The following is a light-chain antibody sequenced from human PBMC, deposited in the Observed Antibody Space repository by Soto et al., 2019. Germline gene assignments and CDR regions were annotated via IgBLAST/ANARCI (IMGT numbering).Light chain of an antibody. CDR2: DAS. CDR1: QDIAIY. J-gene: IGKJ3*01. Sequence: AIQFTQSPSSLSASVGDRVTITCRASQDIAIYLAWYQQKPGEAPKLLIYDASTLESGVPSRFSGSGSGTDFTLTISSLQPEDFATYYCQQLNSYPLTFGPGTKVDIK. V-gene: IGKV1-13*02. CDR3: QQLNSYPLT.